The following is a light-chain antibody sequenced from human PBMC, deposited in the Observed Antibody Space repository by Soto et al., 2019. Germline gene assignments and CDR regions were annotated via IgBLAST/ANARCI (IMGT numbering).Light chain of an antibody. CDR1: SSNIGSNY. J-gene: IGLJ3*02. Sequence: QSVLTQPPSASGTPGQRVTISCSGSSSNIGSNYVYWYQQFPGTAPKLLIYRNTQRPSGVPDRFSGSKSGTSASLAISGLRSEDEADYYCATWDDSLSGVFGGGTKLTVL. V-gene: IGLV1-47*01. CDR3: ATWDDSLSGV. CDR2: RNT.